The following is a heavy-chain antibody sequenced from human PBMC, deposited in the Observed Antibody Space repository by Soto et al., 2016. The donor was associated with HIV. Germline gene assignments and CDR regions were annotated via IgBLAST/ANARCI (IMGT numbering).Heavy chain of an antibody. V-gene: IGHV3-11*06. J-gene: IGHJ4*02. D-gene: IGHD6-13*01. CDR1: GFTFSDYY. CDR3: ARAETYSSSYQD. CDR2: ISSSSSYT. Sequence: VQLVESGGGLVKPGGSLRLSCAASGFTFSDYYMSWIRQAPGKGLEWVSFISSSSSYTYYADSVKGRFTISRDNAKNLLYLQMNSLRAEDTAVYYCARAETYSSSYQDWGQGTLVTVSS.